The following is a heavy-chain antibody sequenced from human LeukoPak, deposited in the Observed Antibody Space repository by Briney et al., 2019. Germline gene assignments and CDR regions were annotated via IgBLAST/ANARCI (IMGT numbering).Heavy chain of an antibody. CDR3: ASASGSYSNDAFDI. V-gene: IGHV4-34*01. CDR1: GGSFSGYY. CDR2: INHSGST. D-gene: IGHD1-26*01. Sequence: SETLSLTCAVYGGSFSGYYWSWIRQPPGKGLEWVGEINHSGSTNYNPSLKSRVTISVDTSKNQFSLKLSSVTAADTAVYYCASASGSYSNDAFDIWGQGTIVTVSS. J-gene: IGHJ3*02.